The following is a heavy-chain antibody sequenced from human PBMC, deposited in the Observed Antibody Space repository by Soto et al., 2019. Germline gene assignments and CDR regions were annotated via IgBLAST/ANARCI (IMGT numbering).Heavy chain of an antibody. V-gene: IGHV3-23*01. D-gene: IGHD3-3*01. CDR2: ISGSGGST. J-gene: IGHJ5*02. CDR1: GFTFSSYA. Sequence: GGSLRLSCAASGFTFSSYAMSWVRQAPGKGLEWVSAISGSGGSTYYADSVKGRFTISRDNSKNTLYLQMNSLRAEDTAVYYCAKDGPLITIFGVVISNWFDPWGQGTLVTVSS. CDR3: AKDGPLITIFGVVISNWFDP.